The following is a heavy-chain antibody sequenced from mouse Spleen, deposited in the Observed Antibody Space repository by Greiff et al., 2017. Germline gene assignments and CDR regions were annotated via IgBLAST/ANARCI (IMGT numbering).Heavy chain of an antibody. D-gene: IGHD2-1*01. J-gene: IGHJ1*01. CDR3: TRSGIYYGHWYFDV. CDR2: IDPETGGT. CDR1: GYTFTDYE. Sequence: QVQLQQSGAELVRPGASVTLSCKASGYTFTDYEMHWVKQTPVHGLEWIGAIDPETGGTAYNQKFKGKAILTADKSSSTAYMELRSLTSEDSAVYYCTRSGIYYGHWYFDVWGAGTTVTVSS. V-gene: IGHV1-15*01.